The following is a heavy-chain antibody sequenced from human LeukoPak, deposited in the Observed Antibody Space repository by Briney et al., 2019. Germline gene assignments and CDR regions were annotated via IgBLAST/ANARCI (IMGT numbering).Heavy chain of an antibody. J-gene: IGHJ4*02. Sequence: GGSLRLSCAASGFTFSTYSMNWVRQAPGKGLEWVSSISSSSSYIYYADSVKGRFTISRDNAKNSLYLQMISLRAEDTAVYYCARGNYDFWSGSFDYWGQGTLVTVSS. CDR2: ISSSSSYI. D-gene: IGHD3-3*01. V-gene: IGHV3-21*01. CDR1: GFTFSTYS. CDR3: ARGNYDFWSGSFDY.